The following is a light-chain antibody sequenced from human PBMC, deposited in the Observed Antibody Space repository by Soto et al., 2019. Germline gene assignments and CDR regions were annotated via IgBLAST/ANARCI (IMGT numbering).Light chain of an antibody. V-gene: IGKV3D-20*01. J-gene: IGKJ1*01. CDR1: QRVSNNY. CDR2: DAF. Sequence: LTQSPRTLWLTPKERASLSCGASQRVSNNYLAWYQQKPGLAPRLLIYDAFSRATGIPDRVSGRRSGTDFTLAISRLGPWDFAVQFCQQYCSSGTFVQGTKVDI. CDR3: QQYCSSGT.